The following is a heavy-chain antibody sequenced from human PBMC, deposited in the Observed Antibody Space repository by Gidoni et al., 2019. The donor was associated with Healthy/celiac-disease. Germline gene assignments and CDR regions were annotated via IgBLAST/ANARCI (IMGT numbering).Heavy chain of an antibody. D-gene: IGHD3-3*01. CDR1: GFTFSSYG. CDR2: ISYDGSNK. V-gene: IGHV3-30*03. Sequence: QVQLVESGGGVVQPGRSLRLSCAASGFTFSSYGMHWVRQAPGKGLEWVAVISYDGSNKYYADSVKGRFTISRDNSKNTLYLQMNSLRAEDTAVYYCLGPIRFLEWLLDSYWGQGTLVTVSS. J-gene: IGHJ4*02. CDR3: LGPIRFLEWLLDSY.